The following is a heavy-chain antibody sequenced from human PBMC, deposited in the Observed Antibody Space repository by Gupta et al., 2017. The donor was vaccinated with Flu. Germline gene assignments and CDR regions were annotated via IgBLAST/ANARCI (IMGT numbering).Heavy chain of an antibody. CDR2: INHSGST. Sequence: QVQLQQWGAGLLKPSETLSLTCAVYGGSFSGYYWSWIRQPPGKGLEWIGEINHSGSTNYNPSLKSRVTISVDTSKNQFSLKLSSVTAADTAVYYCARGLGFSRYSSGWGARAHSYYFDYWGQGTLVTVSS. CDR3: ARGLGFSRYSSGWGARAHSYYFDY. D-gene: IGHD6-19*01. CDR1: GGSFSGYY. V-gene: IGHV4-34*01. J-gene: IGHJ4*02.